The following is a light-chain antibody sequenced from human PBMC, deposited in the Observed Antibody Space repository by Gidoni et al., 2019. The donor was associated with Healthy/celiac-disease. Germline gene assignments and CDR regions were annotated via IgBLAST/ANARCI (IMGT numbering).Light chain of an antibody. CDR3: QQSYSXXHS. CDR2: AAS. Sequence: DIQLTQSPSSLSASVGDRVTITCRASQSISSYLNWYQQKPGKAPKLLIYAASSLQSGVPSRFSGSGSGTDFTLTISSLQPEDFATYYCQQSYSXXHSFXQXTKLEIK. CDR1: QSISSY. V-gene: IGKV1-39*01. J-gene: IGKJ2*03.